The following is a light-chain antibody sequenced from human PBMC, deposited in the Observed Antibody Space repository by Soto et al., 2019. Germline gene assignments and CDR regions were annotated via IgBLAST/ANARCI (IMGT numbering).Light chain of an antibody. CDR3: MQALRTPFT. CDR2: MAS. J-gene: IGKJ5*01. CDR1: QSLLNSKGYNY. Sequence: LVMTQSPFSLPVTPGEPASISCRSSQSLLNSKGYNYLDWYLQKPGQSPQLLIYMASTRASGVPDRFSGSGSGTDFTLKISRVEAADVGVYYCMQALRTPFTFGQGTRLEIK. V-gene: IGKV2-28*01.